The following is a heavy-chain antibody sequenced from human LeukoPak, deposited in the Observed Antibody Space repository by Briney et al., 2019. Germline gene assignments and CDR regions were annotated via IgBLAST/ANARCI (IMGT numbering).Heavy chain of an antibody. V-gene: IGHV3-30*04. J-gene: IGHJ6*03. CDR1: GFTFSTYA. D-gene: IGHD2-15*01. CDR3: ARTPSMCSGGSCYPTAYYYYYMDV. Sequence: GRSLRLSCAASGFTFSTYAMHWVRQAPGKGLEWVAVIPYDGSNKYYADSVKGRFTISRDNAKNSLYLQMNSLRAEDTALYYCARTPSMCSGGSCYPTAYYYYYMDVWGKGTTVTVSS. CDR2: IPYDGSNK.